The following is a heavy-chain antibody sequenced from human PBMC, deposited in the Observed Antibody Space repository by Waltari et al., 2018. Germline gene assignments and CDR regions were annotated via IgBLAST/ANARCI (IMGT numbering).Heavy chain of an antibody. CDR3: ARGGLYGQQLLESAFEI. CDR2: IIPMFGTA. CDR1: RGSFSTYA. D-gene: IGHD6-13*01. J-gene: IGHJ3*02. V-gene: IGHV1-69*05. Sequence: QVQLVQSGAELKKPGSSVKVSCKASRGSFSTYAITWGRQAPGQGLEWMGGIIPMFGTANYAQKIQDRVTIITDESMTTAYMELSSLTSEDTAVYYCARGGLYGQQLLESAFEIWGQGTKVTVSS.